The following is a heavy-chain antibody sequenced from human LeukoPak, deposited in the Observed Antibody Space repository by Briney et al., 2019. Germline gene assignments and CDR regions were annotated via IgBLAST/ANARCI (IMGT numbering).Heavy chain of an antibody. D-gene: IGHD3-22*01. CDR3: ARDMRHYRNYDSSGYYYNFEY. J-gene: IGHJ4*02. V-gene: IGHV1-18*01. CDR1: GYIFTSYG. Sequence: GASVKVSCKASGYIFTSYGISWVRQAPGQGLEWMGWISVNNGYTNYAQKFQGRVTMTTDTSTSTAYMDLRSLRSDDTAVYYCARDMRHYRNYDSSGYYYNFEYWGQGTLVTVSS. CDR2: ISVNNGYT.